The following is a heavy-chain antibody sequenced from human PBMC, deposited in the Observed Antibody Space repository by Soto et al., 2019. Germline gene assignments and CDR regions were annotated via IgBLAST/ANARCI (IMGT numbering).Heavy chain of an antibody. CDR3: VRHLVDDAFDI. CDR2: MYYGGRS. CDR1: GGSISSYY. J-gene: IGHJ3*02. Sequence: PETFSLTCTVSGGSISSYYWSWIRQPPGKGLEWIGYMYYGGRSSYNPSLKSRVTISVDTSKNQFSLKLSSVTAADTAVYYCVRHLVDDAFDIWGRGTMVTVSS. V-gene: IGHV4-59*08.